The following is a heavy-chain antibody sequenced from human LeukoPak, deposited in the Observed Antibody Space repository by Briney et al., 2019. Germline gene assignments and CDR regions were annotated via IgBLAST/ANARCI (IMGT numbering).Heavy chain of an antibody. V-gene: IGHV3-49*04. Sequence: GGSLRLSCTASGFTFGDYAMSWVRQAPGKGLEWVGFIRSKAYGGTTEYAASVKGRFTISRDDSKSIAYLQMNSLKTEDTAVYYCTRDANPGDIVVVPAAVAGYYYYMDVWGKGTTVTVSS. CDR3: TRDANPGDIVVVPAAVAGYYYYMDV. D-gene: IGHD2-2*01. CDR1: GFTFGDYA. CDR2: IRSKAYGGTT. J-gene: IGHJ6*03.